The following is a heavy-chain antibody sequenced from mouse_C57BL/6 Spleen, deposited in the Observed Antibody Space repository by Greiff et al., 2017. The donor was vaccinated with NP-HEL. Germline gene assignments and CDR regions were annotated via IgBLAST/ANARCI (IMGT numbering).Heavy chain of an antibody. J-gene: IGHJ4*01. CDR2: IYPGSGNT. CDR1: GYTFTDYY. D-gene: IGHD1-1*02. V-gene: IGHV1-76*01. CDR3: AREGGNGAMDY. Sequence: VQGVESGAELVRPGASVKLSCKASGYTFTDYYINWVKQRPGQGLEWIARIYPGSGNTYHNEKFKGKATLTAEKSSSTAYLQLSSLTSEDSAVYVCAREGGNGAMDYWGQGTSVTVSS.